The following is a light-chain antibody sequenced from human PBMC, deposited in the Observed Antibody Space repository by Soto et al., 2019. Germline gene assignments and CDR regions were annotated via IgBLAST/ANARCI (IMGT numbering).Light chain of an antibody. J-gene: IGLJ3*02. CDR3: QSYDSSLSGVV. CDR2: RNI. Sequence: QSVLTQPPSVSGALGQRVTISCTGRSSNIGAGYDVHWYQQLPGTAPKLLIYRNINRPSGVPDRFSGSQSGTSASLAITGLQAEDEADDFCQSYDSSLSGVVFGGGTKLTVL. CDR1: SSNIGAGYD. V-gene: IGLV1-40*01.